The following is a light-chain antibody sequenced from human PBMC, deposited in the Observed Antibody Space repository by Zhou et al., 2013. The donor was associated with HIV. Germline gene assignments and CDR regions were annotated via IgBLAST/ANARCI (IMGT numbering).Light chain of an antibody. CDR1: QNINSW. J-gene: IGKJ5*01. V-gene: IGKV1-5*03. CDR2: QAS. Sequence: DIQMTQSPSTLSASVGDRVTITCRASQNINSWLAWYQQKPGKAPKLLIYQASNLESGVPSRFSGSGSGTEFTLTISSLQPDEFATYYCQQYNTYPITFGQGTRLEI. CDR3: QQYNTYPIT.